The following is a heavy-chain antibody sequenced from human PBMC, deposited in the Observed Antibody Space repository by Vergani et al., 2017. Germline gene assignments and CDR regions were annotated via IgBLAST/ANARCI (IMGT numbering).Heavy chain of an antibody. Sequence: EVQLLESGGGLVQPGGSLRLSCAASGFTFSSYAMNWVRQAPGKGLEWVSSISSSSSYIYYADSVKGRFTISRDNAKNSLYLQMNSLRAEDTAVYYCARGINDYVWGSYHWGQGTLVTVSS. CDR2: ISSSSSYI. CDR3: ARGINDYVWGSYH. V-gene: IGHV3-21*01. CDR1: GFTFSSYA. D-gene: IGHD3-16*02. J-gene: IGHJ4*02.